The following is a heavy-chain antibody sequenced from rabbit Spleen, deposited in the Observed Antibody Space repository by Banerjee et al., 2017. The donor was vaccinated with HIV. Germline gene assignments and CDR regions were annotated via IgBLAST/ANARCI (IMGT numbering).Heavy chain of an antibody. V-gene: IGHV1S45*01. CDR2: INSDSGST. J-gene: IGHJ3*01. D-gene: IGHD2-1*01. CDR1: GFSFSSSYY. CDR3: ARWGDDYSYAMDL. Sequence: QEQLEESGGDLVKPEGSLTLTCTASGFSFSSSYYMCWVRQAPGKGLEWIGCINSDSGSTWYASWVNGRFTISKTSSTTVTLQMTSLTAADTATYFCARWGDDYSYAMDLWGQGTLVTVS.